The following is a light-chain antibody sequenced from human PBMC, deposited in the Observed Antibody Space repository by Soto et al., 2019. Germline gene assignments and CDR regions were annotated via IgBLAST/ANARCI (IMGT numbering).Light chain of an antibody. CDR3: LHRMNWPLT. CDR2: DAS. J-gene: IGKJ5*01. CDR1: ETVSSY. V-gene: IGKV3-11*01. Sequence: DIVLTQSPVTLSLSPGDIATLSCRASETVSSYLLWYQQKPGQDPRHLIYDASERATGIPARFSGSGSEADFTLTISSLEPEDVGVYYCLHRMNWPLTFGQGTRLEI.